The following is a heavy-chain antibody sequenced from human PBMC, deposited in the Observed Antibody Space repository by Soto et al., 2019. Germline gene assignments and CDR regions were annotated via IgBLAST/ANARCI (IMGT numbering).Heavy chain of an antibody. Sequence: EVQLLESGGGLVQPGGSLRLSCAASGFTFRSYAMSWVRQAPGKGLEWVSAISGSGGSTYYADSVKGRFTISRDNSKNTLYLQMNSLRAEDTAVYYCAKAPGYAMVTRLEGYFAYWGQGTLVTFAS. CDR3: AKAPGYAMVTRLEGYFAY. V-gene: IGHV3-23*01. CDR2: ISGSGGST. CDR1: GFTFRSYA. J-gene: IGHJ4*02. D-gene: IGHD5-18*01.